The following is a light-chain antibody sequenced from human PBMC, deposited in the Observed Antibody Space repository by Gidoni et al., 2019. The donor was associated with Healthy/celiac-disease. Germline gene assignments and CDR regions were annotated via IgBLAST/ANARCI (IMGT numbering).Light chain of an antibody. Sequence: DIQLTQSPSSLSASVGDRVTITCRASQSISSHLNWYQQKPGKDPKLLIYAASSLQSGVPSRLSGSGSGTDFTLTISSLQPEDFATYYCQQSYSTRLTCGQGTKVEIK. CDR1: QSISSH. CDR3: QQSYSTRLT. CDR2: AAS. V-gene: IGKV1-39*01. J-gene: IGKJ1*01.